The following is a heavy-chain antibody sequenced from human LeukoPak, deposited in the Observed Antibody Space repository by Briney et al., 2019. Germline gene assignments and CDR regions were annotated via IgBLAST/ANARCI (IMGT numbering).Heavy chain of an antibody. CDR3: AKGGVQLWLGN. Sequence: GGSLRLSCAASGFTFSSYAMSWVRQAPGKGLEWVSAIGASGGSTDYADSVKGRFTSSRDNSKNTLYLQMNSLRAEDTAVYYCAKGGVQLWLGNWGQGTLVTVSS. D-gene: IGHD5-18*01. V-gene: IGHV3-23*01. CDR1: GFTFSSYA. CDR2: IGASGGST. J-gene: IGHJ4*02.